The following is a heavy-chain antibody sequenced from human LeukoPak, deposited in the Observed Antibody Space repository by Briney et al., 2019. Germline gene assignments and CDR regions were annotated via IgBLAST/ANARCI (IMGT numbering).Heavy chain of an antibody. Sequence: SVKVSCKASGGTFCSYAISWVRQAPGQGLEWMGRIIPIFGIANYAQKFQGRGTITADKSTSTAYMELSSLRSEDTAVYYCARGRQITRDTSEDIVVPLGFDPWGQGTLVTVSS. CDR3: ARGRQITRDTSEDIVVPLGFDP. CDR2: IIPIFGIA. D-gene: IGHD2-2*01. CDR1: GGTFCSYA. J-gene: IGHJ5*02. V-gene: IGHV1-69*04.